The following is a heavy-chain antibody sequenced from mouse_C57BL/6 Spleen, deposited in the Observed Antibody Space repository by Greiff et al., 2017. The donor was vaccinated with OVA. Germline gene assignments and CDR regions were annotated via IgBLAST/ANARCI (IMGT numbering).Heavy chain of an antibody. J-gene: IGHJ3*01. V-gene: IGHV1-19*01. D-gene: IGHD1-1*01. Sequence: EVKLQESGPVLVKPGASVKMSCKASGYTFTDYYMNWVKQSHGKSLEWIGVINPYNGGTSYNQKFKGKATLTVDKSSSTAYMELNSLTSEDSAVYYCARSTVVERAWFAYWGQGTLVTVSA. CDR3: ARSTVVERAWFAY. CDR1: GYTFTDYY. CDR2: INPYNGGT.